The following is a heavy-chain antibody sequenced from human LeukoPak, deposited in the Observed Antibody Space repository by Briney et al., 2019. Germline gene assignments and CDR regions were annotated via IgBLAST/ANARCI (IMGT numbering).Heavy chain of an antibody. J-gene: IGHJ4*02. CDR2: INPNSGDT. V-gene: IGHV1-2*02. CDR3: ARGGSSYGYAY. D-gene: IGHD5-18*01. CDR1: GYTFTDYY. Sequence: ASVKVSCKASGYTFTDYYNRWVRQAPGQGLEWMGWINPNSGDTNYAQKFQGRVTMTRDTSISTAYMELTGLQSDDTALYYCARGGSSYGYAYWGQGAQVTVSS.